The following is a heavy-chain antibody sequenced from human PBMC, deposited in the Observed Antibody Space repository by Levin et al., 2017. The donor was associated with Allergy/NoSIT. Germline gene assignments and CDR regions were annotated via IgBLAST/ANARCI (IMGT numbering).Heavy chain of an antibody. CDR1: GFTFSSYA. Sequence: TGGSLRLSCAASGFTFSSYAMHWVRQAPGKGLEWVAVISYDGSNKYYADSVKGRFTISRDNSKNTLYLQMNSLRAEDTAVYYCESESIVGATTVFDYWGQGTLVTVSS. J-gene: IGHJ4*02. V-gene: IGHV3-30*04. D-gene: IGHD1-26*01. CDR2: ISYDGSNK. CDR3: ESESIVGATTVFDY.